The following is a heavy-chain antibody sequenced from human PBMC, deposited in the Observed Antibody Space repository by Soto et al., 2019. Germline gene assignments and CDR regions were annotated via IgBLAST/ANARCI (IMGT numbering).Heavy chain of an antibody. CDR1: SASIISEQR. D-gene: IGHD6-19*01. CDR2: IHHSGST. V-gene: IGHV4-4*02. J-gene: IGHJ4*02. CDR3: ARSFGWYAIDQ. Sequence: QMQLQESGPGLVKPSETLSLTCAVSSASIISEQRWSWVRQPPGKGLEWIGEIHHSGSTNNNPSLRSRVTMSVDKSKNQCPLNLNSVTAADTAVYYCARSFGWYAIDQWGQGTLVIVSS.